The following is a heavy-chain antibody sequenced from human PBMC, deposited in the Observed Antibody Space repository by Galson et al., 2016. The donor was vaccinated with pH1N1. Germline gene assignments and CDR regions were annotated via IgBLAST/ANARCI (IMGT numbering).Heavy chain of an antibody. CDR3: TSHVNTLGGA. Sequence: SLRLSCAASGLTFSNYWMSWVRQAPGKGLEWVANIKQDGSEKYYVGSVKGRFTISRDNAKNSLSLQMNSLRAEDTAVYYCTSHVNTLGGAWGQGTLVTVSS. V-gene: IGHV3-7*01. D-gene: IGHD3-16*01. CDR1: GLTFSNYW. CDR2: IKQDGSEK. J-gene: IGHJ4*02.